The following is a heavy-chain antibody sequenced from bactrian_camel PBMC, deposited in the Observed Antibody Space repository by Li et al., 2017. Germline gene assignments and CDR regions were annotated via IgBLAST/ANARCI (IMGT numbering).Heavy chain of an antibody. CDR3: AATVVRAALCPSSPSLYMH. Sequence: HVQLVESGGALVQPGGSLRLSCVVSGYNYNNCLGWFRQAPGKEREGVATIWWNGDSTTYTDAVKGRFTISQDNARNTVYLQMNSLKPEDTATYYCAATVVRAALCPSSPSLYMHWGQGTQVTVS. CDR1: GYNYNNC. CDR2: IWWNGDST. J-gene: IGHJ4*01. D-gene: IGHD4*01. V-gene: IGHV3S60*01.